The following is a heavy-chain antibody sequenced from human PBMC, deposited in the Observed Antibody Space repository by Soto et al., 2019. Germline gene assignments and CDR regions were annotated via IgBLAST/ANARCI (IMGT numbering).Heavy chain of an antibody. CDR3: ARDCWGSTSCSAPNYYYGMDV. Sequence: SLRLSCAASGFTFSTFWMTWVRQAPGKGLEWVAVISYDGSNKYYVESVKGRFTISRDNSKNTLYLQMNSLRAEDTAVYYCARDCWGSTSCSAPNYYYGMDVWGQGTTVTVSS. J-gene: IGHJ6*02. V-gene: IGHV3-30-3*01. D-gene: IGHD2-2*01. CDR2: ISYDGSNK. CDR1: GFTFSTFW.